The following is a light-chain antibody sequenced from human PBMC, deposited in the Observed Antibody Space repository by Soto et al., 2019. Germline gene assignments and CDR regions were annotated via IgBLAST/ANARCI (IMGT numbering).Light chain of an antibody. Sequence: EIVLTQSPCTLSLSPGERATLSCRAIQTVTSNYLAWHQQKPGQTPRLLIYGASRRATGIPDRFSGSGSGTEFTLTISSLQSEDFAVYYCQQYNNWPPITFGQGTRLEI. V-gene: IGKV3D-15*01. J-gene: IGKJ5*01. CDR1: QTVTSN. CDR3: QQYNNWPPIT. CDR2: GAS.